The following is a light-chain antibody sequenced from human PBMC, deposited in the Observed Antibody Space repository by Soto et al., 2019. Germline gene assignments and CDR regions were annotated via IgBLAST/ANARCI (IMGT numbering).Light chain of an antibody. CDR3: QQCYSTPLT. J-gene: IGKJ4*01. CDR2: DAS. V-gene: IGKV1-5*01. Sequence: DIKMSQSPSTLSASLGDRVTITCRASQSISSWLAWYQQKPGKAPKLLIYDASSLESGVPSRFSGSGSGTEFTLTISSLQPDDFATYYCQQCYSTPLTFGRGSKVDVK. CDR1: QSISSW.